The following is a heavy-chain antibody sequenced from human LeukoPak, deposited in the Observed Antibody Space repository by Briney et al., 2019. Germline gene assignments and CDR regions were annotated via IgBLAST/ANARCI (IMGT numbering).Heavy chain of an antibody. CDR2: IIPIFGTA. CDR1: GGTFSSYA. CDR3: ARGVVGATTGAYSFDY. J-gene: IGHJ4*02. V-gene: IGHV1-69*13. Sequence: SVKVSCKASGGTFSSYAISWVRQAPGQGLEWMGGIIPIFGTANYAQKFQGRVTIIADESTSTACMELSSLRSEDTAVYYCARGVVGATTGAYSFDYWGRGTLVTVSS. D-gene: IGHD1-26*01.